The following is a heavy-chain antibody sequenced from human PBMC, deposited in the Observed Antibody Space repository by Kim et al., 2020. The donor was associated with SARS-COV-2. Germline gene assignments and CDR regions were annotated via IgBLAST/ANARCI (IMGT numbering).Heavy chain of an antibody. CDR1: GGSISSYY. D-gene: IGHD6-19*01. CDR2: IYYSGST. Sequence: SETLSLTCTVSGGSISSYYWSWIRQPPGKGLEWIGYIYYSGSTNYNPSLKSRVTISVDTSKNQFSLKLSSVTAADTAVYYCARDLGASGWGTVYYYYGMDVWGQGTTVTVSS. J-gene: IGHJ6*02. V-gene: IGHV4-59*01. CDR3: ARDLGASGWGTVYYYYGMDV.